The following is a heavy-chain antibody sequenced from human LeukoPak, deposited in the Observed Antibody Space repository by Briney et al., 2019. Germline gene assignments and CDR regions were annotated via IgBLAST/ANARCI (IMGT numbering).Heavy chain of an antibody. J-gene: IGHJ4*02. CDR3: ATGYRSAYSWDS. CDR1: GFTFSVCY. D-gene: IGHD5-12*01. CDR2: ISPDATNS. Sequence: GGSLRLSCAASGFTFSVCYMFWVRQAPGKGLVWVSSISPDATNSKYADFVEGRFTISRDNAKNTLYLQLNRLRVEDAAVYYCATGYRSAYSWDSWGQGTLVTVSS. V-gene: IGHV3-74*03.